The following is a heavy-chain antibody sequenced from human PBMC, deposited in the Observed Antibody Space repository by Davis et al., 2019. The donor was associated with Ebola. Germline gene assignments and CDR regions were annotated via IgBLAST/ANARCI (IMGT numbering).Heavy chain of an antibody. J-gene: IGHJ4*02. CDR3: AHEVATIRGAYFDY. Sequence: SGPTLVKPAQTLTLTCTFSGFSLSTSSMGVGWIRQSPGKALEWLALIYWDDDTRYRPSLRSRLTITKDTSKNQVVLRMTNVDPLDTATYYCAHEVATIRGAYFDYWGPGTLVTVSS. CDR1: GFSLSTSSMG. D-gene: IGHD5-24*01. V-gene: IGHV2-5*02. CDR2: IYWDDDT.